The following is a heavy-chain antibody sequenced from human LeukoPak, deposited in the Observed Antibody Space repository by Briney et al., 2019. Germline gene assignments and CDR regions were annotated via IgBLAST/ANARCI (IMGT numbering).Heavy chain of an antibody. Sequence: GRSLRLSCAASGFTFSSYGMHWVRQAPGKGLEWVAVISYDGSNKYYADSVKGRFTISRDNSKNTLYLQMNSLRAEDTAVYYCARESPGIAAAGTSYFDYWGQGTLVTVSS. CDR1: GFTFSSYG. D-gene: IGHD6-13*01. CDR2: ISYDGSNK. CDR3: ARESPGIAAAGTSYFDY. J-gene: IGHJ4*02. V-gene: IGHV3-30*03.